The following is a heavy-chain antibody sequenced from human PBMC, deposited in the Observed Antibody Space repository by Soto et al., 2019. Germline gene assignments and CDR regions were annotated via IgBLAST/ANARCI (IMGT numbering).Heavy chain of an antibody. V-gene: IGHV1-69*13. CDR1: GGTFSSYA. J-gene: IGHJ1*01. D-gene: IGHD6-19*01. Sequence: SVKVSCKASGGTFSSYAISWVRQAPGQGLEWMGGIIPIFGTANYAQKFQGRVTITADESTSTAYMELSSLRSEDTAVYYCAGRAVAGMSPEYFQHWGQGTLVTVSS. CDR3: AGRAVAGMSPEYFQH. CDR2: IIPIFGTA.